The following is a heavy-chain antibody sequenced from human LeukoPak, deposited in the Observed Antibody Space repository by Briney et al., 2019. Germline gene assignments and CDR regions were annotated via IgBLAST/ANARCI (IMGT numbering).Heavy chain of an antibody. V-gene: IGHV1-69*05. Sequence: SVKVSCKASGGTFSSYAISWVRQAPGQGLEWVGGIIPIFGTANYAQKFQGRVTITTDESTSTAYMELSSLRSEDTAVYYCARKDTAMGPFDYWGQGTLVTVSS. CDR3: ARKDTAMGPFDY. CDR2: IIPIFGTA. J-gene: IGHJ4*02. D-gene: IGHD5-18*01. CDR1: GGTFSSYA.